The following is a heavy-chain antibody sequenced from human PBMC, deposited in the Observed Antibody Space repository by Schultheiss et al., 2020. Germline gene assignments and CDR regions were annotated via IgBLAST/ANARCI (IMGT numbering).Heavy chain of an antibody. V-gene: IGHV4-34*01. CDR2: INHSGST. CDR3: AKREGNLSYYYYMDV. CDR1: GGSFSGYY. Sequence: SETLSLTCAVYGGSFSGYYWTWIRQPPGKGLEWIGEINHSGSTNYNPSLKNRVTMSIDTSKNQFSLRLSSVTAADTAVYYCAKREGNLSYYYYMDVWGQGTTVTVSS. J-gene: IGHJ6*03. D-gene: IGHD1-14*01.